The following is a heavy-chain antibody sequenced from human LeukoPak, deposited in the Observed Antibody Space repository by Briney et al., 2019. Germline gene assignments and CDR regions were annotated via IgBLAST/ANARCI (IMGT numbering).Heavy chain of an antibody. V-gene: IGHV3-30-3*01. CDR2: ISYDGSNK. Sequence: GGSLRLSCAASGFTFSSYVMHWVRQAPGKGLEWVAVISYDGSNKYYADSVKGRFTISRDNSKNTLYLQMNSLRAEDTAVYYCARPRRIAAAGSKDFGYWGQGTLVTVSS. J-gene: IGHJ4*02. D-gene: IGHD6-13*01. CDR3: ARPRRIAAAGSKDFGY. CDR1: GFTFSSYV.